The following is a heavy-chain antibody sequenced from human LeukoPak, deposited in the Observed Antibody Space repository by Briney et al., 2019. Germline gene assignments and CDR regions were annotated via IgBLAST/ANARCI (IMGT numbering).Heavy chain of an antibody. J-gene: IGHJ4*02. CDR1: GYTLTELS. CDR3: ARGGYCSGGSCYYFDY. D-gene: IGHD2-15*01. Sequence: ASVKVSCKVSGYTLTELSMHWVRQAPGQGLEWMGWINPNSGGTNYAQKFQGWVTMTRGTSISTAYMELSRLRSDDTAVYYCARGGYCSGGSCYYFDYWGQGTLVTVSS. CDR2: INPNSGGT. V-gene: IGHV1-2*04.